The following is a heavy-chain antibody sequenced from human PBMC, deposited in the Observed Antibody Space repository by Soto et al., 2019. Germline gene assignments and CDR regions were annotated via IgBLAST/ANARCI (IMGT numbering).Heavy chain of an antibody. CDR2: IDPSDSYT. V-gene: IGHV5-10-1*01. J-gene: IGHJ6*02. Sequence: HGESLKISCKGSGYSFTTYWISWVRQMPGKGLEWMGRIDPSDSYTNYSPSFQGHVTISVDKSSSTAYLQWSSLKASDTAMYYCARLTTMIISLNMDVWGQGTTVTVSS. CDR3: ARLTTMIISLNMDV. CDR1: GYSFTTYW. D-gene: IGHD3-22*01.